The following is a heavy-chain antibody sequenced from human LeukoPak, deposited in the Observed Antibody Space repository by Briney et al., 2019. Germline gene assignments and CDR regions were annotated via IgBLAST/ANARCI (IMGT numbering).Heavy chain of an antibody. CDR2: IYAGGGDT. CDR3: GRPTKYWLVRGNGVDV. J-gene: IGHJ6*02. D-gene: IGHD6-19*01. CDR1: GFTFSSYA. V-gene: IGHV3-23*01. Sequence: TGGALRLSCAASGFTFSSYAMSWVRQAPGKGVGWVSSIYAGGGDTYHSDSVKGRFTISRDNSMNTLYLQMNSLSADDTAVYYCGRPTKYWLVRGNGVDVWGQGTTVTVSS.